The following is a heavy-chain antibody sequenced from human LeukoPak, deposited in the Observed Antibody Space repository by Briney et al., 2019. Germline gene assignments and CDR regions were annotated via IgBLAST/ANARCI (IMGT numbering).Heavy chain of an antibody. J-gene: IGHJ1*01. CDR3: ARGSRYCSSTSWPPNGRRYFQH. CDR2: INHSGST. Sequence: SETLSLTCAVYGGSFSGYYWSWIRQPPGKGLEWIGEINHSGSTNYNPSLKSRVTISVDTSKNQFSLKLSSVTAADTAVYYCARGSRYCSSTSWPPNGRRYFQHWGQGTLVTVSS. V-gene: IGHV4-34*01. CDR1: GGSFSGYY. D-gene: IGHD2-2*01.